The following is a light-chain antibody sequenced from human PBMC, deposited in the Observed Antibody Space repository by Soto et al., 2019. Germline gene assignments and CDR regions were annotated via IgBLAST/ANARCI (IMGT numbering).Light chain of an antibody. CDR3: QQYDYWPRT. V-gene: IGKV3-15*01. J-gene: IGKJ1*01. Sequence: EIVMTQSPATLSLSVGERATLSCRASQSVRTYLVWYQQKPGQAPRLLIYGASNRATDIPTRFSGSGSGTEFTLTISSLQSEDFAVYYCQQYDYWPRTFGQGTKVDIK. CDR1: QSVRTY. CDR2: GAS.